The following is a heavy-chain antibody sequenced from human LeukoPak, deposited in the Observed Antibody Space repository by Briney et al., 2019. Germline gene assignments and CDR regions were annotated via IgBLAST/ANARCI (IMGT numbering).Heavy chain of an antibody. J-gene: IGHJ4*02. CDR2: IYSTGTT. Sequence: PSETLSLTCTVSGGSISGYYWTWIRQPAGKGLEWIGRIYSTGTTNYNPSLKSRVTVSVDKSKNQFSLKLNSVTAAGTALYYCARDLSLAGHTYGIDYWGQGTLVTVSS. CDR3: ARDLSLAGHTYGIDY. V-gene: IGHV4-4*07. CDR1: GGSISGYY. D-gene: IGHD5-18*01.